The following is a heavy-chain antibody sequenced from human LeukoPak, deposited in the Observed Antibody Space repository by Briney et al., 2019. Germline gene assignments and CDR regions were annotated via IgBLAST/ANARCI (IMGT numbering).Heavy chain of an antibody. CDR1: GFTFSSYS. V-gene: IGHV3-21*01. Sequence: PGGSLRLSCAASGFTFSSYSMNWVRQAPGKGLEWVSSISSSSSYIYYADSVKGRFTISRDNAKNSLYLQMNSLRAEDTAVYYCASIMVRGVITDYWGQGTLVTVSS. D-gene: IGHD3-10*01. CDR2: ISSSSSYI. CDR3: ASIMVRGVITDY. J-gene: IGHJ4*02.